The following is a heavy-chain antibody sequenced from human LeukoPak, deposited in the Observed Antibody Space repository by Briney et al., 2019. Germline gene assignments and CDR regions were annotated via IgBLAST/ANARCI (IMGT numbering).Heavy chain of an antibody. CDR3: ARGVLPAAMRGIGDAFDI. V-gene: IGHV1-2*04. J-gene: IGHJ3*02. CDR2: INPNSGGT. CDR1: GYTFTSYA. Sequence: ASVKVSCKASGYTFTSYAMNWVRQAPGQGLEWMGWINPNSGGTNYAQKFQGWVTMTRDTSISTAYMELSRLRSDDTAIYYCARGVLPAAMRGIGDAFDIWGQGTMVTVSS. D-gene: IGHD2-2*01.